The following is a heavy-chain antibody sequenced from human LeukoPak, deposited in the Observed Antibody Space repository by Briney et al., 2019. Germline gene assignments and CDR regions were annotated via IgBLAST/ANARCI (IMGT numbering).Heavy chain of an antibody. J-gene: IGHJ4*02. D-gene: IGHD4-23*01. CDR1: GYPLTELS. CDR2: FDPEDGET. V-gene: IGHV1-24*01. Sequence: ASVKVSCKVSGYPLTELSMHWVRQAPGKGLEWMGGFDPEDGETIYAQKFPGRVTMTEDTSTDTAYMELSSLRSEDTAVYYCATDSTVVRYFDYWGQGTLVTVSS. CDR3: ATDSTVVRYFDY.